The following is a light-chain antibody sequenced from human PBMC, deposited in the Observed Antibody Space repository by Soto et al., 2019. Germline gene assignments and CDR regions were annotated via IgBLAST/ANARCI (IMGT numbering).Light chain of an antibody. Sequence: QSALTQPASVSGSPGQSITISCTGTSSDVGGYNYVSWYQQHPGKAPKLMIYEVSHRPSGVSNRFSGSKSGNTAYLTISGLQAEDEADYYCSSYTSSSTYVFGTGTKLTVL. CDR3: SSYTSSSTYV. V-gene: IGLV2-14*01. J-gene: IGLJ1*01. CDR2: EVS. CDR1: SSDVGGYNY.